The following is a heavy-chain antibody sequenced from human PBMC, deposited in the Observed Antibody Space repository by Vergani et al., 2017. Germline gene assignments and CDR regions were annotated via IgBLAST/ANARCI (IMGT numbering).Heavy chain of an antibody. CDR1: GGTFSSYA. Sequence: QVQLVQSGAEVKKPGSSVKVSCKASGGTFSSYAISWVRQAPGQGLEWMGGIIPIFGTANYAQKFQGRVTITADESTSTAYMELSSLRSEDTAVYYCARETVVPAADTTDYYYYMDVWGKGTTVTVSS. D-gene: IGHD2-2*01. CDR3: ARETVVPAADTTDYYYYMDV. V-gene: IGHV1-69*01. J-gene: IGHJ6*03. CDR2: IIPIFGTA.